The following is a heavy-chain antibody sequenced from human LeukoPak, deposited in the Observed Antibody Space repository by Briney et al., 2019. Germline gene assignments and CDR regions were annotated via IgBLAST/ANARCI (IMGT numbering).Heavy chain of an antibody. CDR1: GGSINSYY. CDR2: ISYSGST. V-gene: IGHV4-59*01. CDR3: ARSTGGYTPRYFDY. D-gene: IGHD2-8*02. Sequence: RPSETLSLTCTVSGGSINSYYWSWIRQPPGKGLEWIGYISYSGSTNYNPSLKSRVTISIDTSKNQFSLKLSSVTAADTAVYYCARSTGGYTPRYFDYWGQGTLVTVSS. J-gene: IGHJ4*02.